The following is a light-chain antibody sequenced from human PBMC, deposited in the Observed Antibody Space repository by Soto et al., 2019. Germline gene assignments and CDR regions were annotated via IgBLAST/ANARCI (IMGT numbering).Light chain of an antibody. Sequence: QSVLTQSPSASASLGASVTLTCTLSSGHSNYAIAWHQQQPEKGPRSLMKLNSDGSHRKGDGIPDRFSGSSSEAERYLTIARLQAEDEADYCCQTWGSGIVVFGGGTKLTVL. J-gene: IGLJ2*01. CDR1: SGHSNYA. CDR3: QTWGSGIVV. V-gene: IGLV4-69*01. CDR2: LNSDGSH.